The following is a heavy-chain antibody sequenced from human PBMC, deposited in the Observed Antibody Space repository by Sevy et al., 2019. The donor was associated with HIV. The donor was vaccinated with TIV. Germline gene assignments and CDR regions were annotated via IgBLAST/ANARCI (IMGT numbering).Heavy chain of an antibody. CDR3: ARGDKDGWFDP. CDR2: ISSRSTYI. J-gene: IGHJ5*02. CDR1: GFTFSSNT. Sequence: GGSQRLSCAASGFTFSSNTMNWLRQAPGKGLEWVSSISSRSTYIFYADSVKGRFTISRDNSKKSLFLQMNSLRVEDTAVYYCARGDKDGWFDPWGQGTPVTVSS. V-gene: IGHV3-21*01. D-gene: IGHD3-9*01.